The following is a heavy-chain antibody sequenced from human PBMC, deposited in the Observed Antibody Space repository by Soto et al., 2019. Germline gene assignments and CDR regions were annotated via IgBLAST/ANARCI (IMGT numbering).Heavy chain of an antibody. V-gene: IGHV4-39*01. CDR1: GASFTDVSLF. J-gene: IGHJ5*02. Sequence: SETLSLTCTVSGASFTDVSLFWGWIRKSPGKGVKWIASPSIGGRTYYYPSLRSRVTISVDTSKSQVSLRLNSVTASEAAVYDCATAPETFSPAGYYVNWFEPGGHGALVTVSA. CDR3: ATAPETFSPAGYYVNWFEP. CDR2: PSIGGRT. D-gene: IGHD3-22*01.